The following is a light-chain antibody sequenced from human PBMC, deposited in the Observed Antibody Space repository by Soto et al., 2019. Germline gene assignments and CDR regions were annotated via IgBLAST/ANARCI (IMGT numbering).Light chain of an antibody. CDR3: QQYNSLWT. V-gene: IGKV1-5*01. Sequence: DIQMTQSPSTLSASVGDRVTITCRASQSISSWLAWYQQKPGKAPKLLIYDASSLESGDPSRFSGSGSGTEFTLNISGLQPDDFATYYYQQYNSLWTFGQGTKVELK. CDR2: DAS. J-gene: IGKJ1*01. CDR1: QSISSW.